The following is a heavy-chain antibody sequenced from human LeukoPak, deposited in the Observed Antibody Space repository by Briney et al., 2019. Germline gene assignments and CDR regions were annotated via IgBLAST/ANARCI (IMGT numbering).Heavy chain of an antibody. CDR2: IRSKVYGGTT. CDR3: ARDREYSYVDY. V-gene: IGHV3-49*03. J-gene: IGHJ4*02. Sequence: GGSLRLSCTASGFSFGDFTMSWFRQAPGKGLEWVGFIRSKVYGGTTEHAASVEARFTISRDDSKSIAYLQMNSLRAEDTAVYYCARDREYSYVDYWGQGTLVTVSS. D-gene: IGHD5-18*01. CDR1: GFSFGDFT.